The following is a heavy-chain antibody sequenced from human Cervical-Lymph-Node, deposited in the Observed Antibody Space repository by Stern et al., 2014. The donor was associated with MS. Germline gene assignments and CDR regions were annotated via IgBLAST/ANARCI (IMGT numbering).Heavy chain of an antibody. CDR1: GFTFTSYY. CDR2: LTPGGGGT. CDR3: ARGQYYSDSTGYYYLHY. V-gene: IGHV1-46*01. D-gene: IGHD3-22*01. Sequence: QVQLVQSGAEVKKPAASVKVSCKASGFTFTSYYMHWLRQAPGQGLEWIGVLTPGGGGTTSDQNFQDRFTLTRDRSTNTLYMELSSLRAEDTAVYYCARGQYYSDSTGYYYLHYWGQGSLVTVSS. J-gene: IGHJ4*02.